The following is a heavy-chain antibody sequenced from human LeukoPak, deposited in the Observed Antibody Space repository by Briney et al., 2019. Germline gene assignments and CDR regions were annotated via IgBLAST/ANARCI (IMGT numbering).Heavy chain of an antibody. V-gene: IGHV4-31*03. J-gene: IGHJ5*02. D-gene: IGHD3-16*01. Sequence: SQTLSLTCTVSGGSISSGGYYWSWIRQHPGKGLEWIGYIYYSGSTNYNPSLKSRVTISVDTSKNQFSLKLSSVTAADTAVYYCARRLEESNTFSRTNWFDPWGQGTLVTVSS. CDR3: ARRLEESNTFSRTNWFDP. CDR1: GGSISSGGYY. CDR2: IYYSGST.